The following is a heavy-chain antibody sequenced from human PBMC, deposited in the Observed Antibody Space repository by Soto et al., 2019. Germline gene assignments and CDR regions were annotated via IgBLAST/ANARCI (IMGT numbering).Heavy chain of an antibody. CDR1: GDTVSSYG. D-gene: IGHD6-13*01. J-gene: IGHJ6*02. Sequence: SVKVSCKASGDTVSSYGLSWVRQAPGQGLEWMGGIIPIFNTVNYAQKFQGRVTITADEFTGTVYMELSRLRFEDTAVYYCARGSVPGRLGDISNWYSFNTDHPCRLDVWGQGTTVTVSS. CDR3: ARGSVPGRLGDISNWYSFNTDHPCRLDV. V-gene: IGHV1-69*13. CDR2: IIPIFNTV.